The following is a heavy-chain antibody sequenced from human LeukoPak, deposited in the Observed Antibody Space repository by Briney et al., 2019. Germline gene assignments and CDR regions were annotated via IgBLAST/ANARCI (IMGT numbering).Heavy chain of an antibody. V-gene: IGHV4-4*02. CDR3: ARDRGPFDY. Sequence: GSLRLSCAASGFTFSSYGMHWVRQPPGKGLEWIGEIYHSGSTNYNPSLKSRVTISVDKSKNQFSLKLSSVTAADTAVYYCARDRGPFDYWGQGTLVTVSS. J-gene: IGHJ4*02. CDR1: GFTFSSYG. CDR2: IYHSGST. D-gene: IGHD3-10*01.